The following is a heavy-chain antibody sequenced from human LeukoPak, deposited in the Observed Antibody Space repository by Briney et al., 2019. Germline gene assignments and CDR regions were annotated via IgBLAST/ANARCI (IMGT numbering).Heavy chain of an antibody. CDR1: GFTFSSYW. V-gene: IGHV3-7*01. Sequence: GGSLRLSCAASGFTFSSYWMSWVRQAPGKGLEWVANIKQDGSEKYYVDSVKGRFTISRDNAKNSLYLQMNSLRAEDPAVYYCARGSRYYYDSSALNFDYWGQGTLVTVSS. D-gene: IGHD3-22*01. CDR2: IKQDGSEK. CDR3: ARGSRYYYDSSALNFDY. J-gene: IGHJ4*02.